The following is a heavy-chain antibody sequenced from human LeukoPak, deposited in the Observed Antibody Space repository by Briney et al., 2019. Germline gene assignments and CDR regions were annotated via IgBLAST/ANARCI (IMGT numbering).Heavy chain of an antibody. Sequence: GGSLRLSCAASGFTFSTYAMSWVRQAPGRGLEWVSGISGSDDSTYYADSVKGRFTISRDNSKNTLYLQMNSLRADDTAVYYCAKVGDSSGYSPLHYWGQGTLVTVSS. J-gene: IGHJ4*02. CDR1: GFTFSTYA. V-gene: IGHV3-23*01. CDR3: AKVGDSSGYSPLHY. D-gene: IGHD3-22*01. CDR2: ISGSDDST.